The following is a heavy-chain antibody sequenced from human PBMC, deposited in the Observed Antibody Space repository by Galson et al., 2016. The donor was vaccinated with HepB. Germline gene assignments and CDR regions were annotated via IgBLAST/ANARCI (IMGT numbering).Heavy chain of an antibody. D-gene: IGHD3-10*01. CDR1: GFTFSSYA. V-gene: IGHV3-21*01. J-gene: IGHJ4*02. CDR3: ARDFRGSKIRARDFDF. CDR2: ISSNRVYI. Sequence: SLRLSCAASGFTFSSYAMTWVRQAPGKGLEWVASISSNRVYINYGDSVKGRFTISRDNAKNSLYLQMNSLRAEDTAVYYCARDFRGSKIRARDFDFWGQGTLVTVSS.